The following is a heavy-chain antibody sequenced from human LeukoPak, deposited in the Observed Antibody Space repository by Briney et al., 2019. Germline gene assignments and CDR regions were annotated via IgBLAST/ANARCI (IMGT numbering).Heavy chain of an antibody. D-gene: IGHD1-26*01. CDR2: ISSSSSYI. Sequence: GGSLRLSCAASGFTFSSYSMNWVRQAPGKGLEWVSSISSSSSYIYYADSVKGRFTISRDSARKSLYLQMNSLRAEDTAVYYCARDSYSGSYSYFDYWGQGTLVTVSS. J-gene: IGHJ4*02. CDR3: ARDSYSGSYSYFDY. V-gene: IGHV3-21*01. CDR1: GFTFSSYS.